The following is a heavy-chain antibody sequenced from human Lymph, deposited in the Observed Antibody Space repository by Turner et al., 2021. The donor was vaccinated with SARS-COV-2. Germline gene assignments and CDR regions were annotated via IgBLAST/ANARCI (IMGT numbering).Heavy chain of an antibody. V-gene: IGHV3-23*01. D-gene: IGHD2-15*01. Sequence: EVQLLETEGGLVQPGGSLRLSCAASGFPFSSHTISWVRQAPGKGLEWVSASSGSGASTYYADAVKGRFTISRDNSKNTLYLQMNSLRVDDTAVYYCAKDGYDGIYCGGGSCYSGWFDPWGQGTLVTVSS. J-gene: IGHJ5*02. CDR3: AKDGYDGIYCGGGSCYSGWFDP. CDR2: SSGSGAST. CDR1: GFPFSSHT.